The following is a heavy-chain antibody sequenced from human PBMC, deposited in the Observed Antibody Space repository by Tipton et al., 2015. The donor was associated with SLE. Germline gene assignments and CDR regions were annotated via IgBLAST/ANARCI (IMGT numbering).Heavy chain of an antibody. CDR1: GGSINSSNW. J-gene: IGHJ3*02. CDR2: IYHSGNT. D-gene: IGHD5-24*01. CDR3: AKDPGLHDAFDI. Sequence: TLSLTCTVSGGSINSSNWWSWVRQPPGKGLEWIGEIYHSGNTNYNPSLKSRVTISVDKSKNTLYLQMNSLRAEDTAVYYCAKDPGLHDAFDIWGQGTMVTVSS. V-gene: IGHV4-4*02.